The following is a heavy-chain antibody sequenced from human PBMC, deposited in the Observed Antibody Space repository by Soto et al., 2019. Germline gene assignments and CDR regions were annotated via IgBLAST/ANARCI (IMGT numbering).Heavy chain of an antibody. Sequence: QVQLVQSGAEVKKPGSSVKVSCKASGGTFSSYAISWVRQAPGQGLEWMGGIIPIFGTANYAQKFQGRVTITADESTSTAYMELSSLRSEDTAVYYCARATYYYGSGRVLNYYYYGMDVWGQGTTVTVSS. CDR2: IIPIFGTA. J-gene: IGHJ6*02. CDR3: ARATYYYGSGRVLNYYYYGMDV. D-gene: IGHD3-10*01. V-gene: IGHV1-69*01. CDR1: GGTFSSYA.